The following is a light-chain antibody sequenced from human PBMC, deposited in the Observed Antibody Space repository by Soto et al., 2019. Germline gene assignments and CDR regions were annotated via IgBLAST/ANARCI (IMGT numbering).Light chain of an antibody. J-gene: IGKJ1*01. CDR2: AAS. Sequence: EIQMTQSPSSVSASVVDRGTMTCRASQGISSWLVWYQQKPGKAPKLLIYAASSLQSGVPSRFSGSGSGTEFTLTISSLQPDDFATYYCQQYDTYSRTFGQGTKVDI. CDR1: QGISSW. V-gene: IGKV1D-16*01. CDR3: QQYDTYSRT.